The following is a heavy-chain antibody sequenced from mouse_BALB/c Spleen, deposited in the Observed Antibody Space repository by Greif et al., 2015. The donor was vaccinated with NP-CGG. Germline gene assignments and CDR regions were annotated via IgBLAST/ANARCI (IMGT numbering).Heavy chain of an antibody. D-gene: IGHD2-2*01. V-gene: IGHV6-6*02. J-gene: IGHJ4*01. CDR1: GFTFSNYW. CDR3: TREYGYDYYAMDY. Sequence: EVKLVESGGGLVQPGGSMKLSCVASGFTFSNYWMNWVRQSPEKGLEWVAEIRLKSNNYATHYAESVKGRFTISRDDSKSSVYLQMNNLRAEDTGIYYCTREYGYDYYAMDYWGQGTSVTVSS. CDR2: IRLKSNNYAT.